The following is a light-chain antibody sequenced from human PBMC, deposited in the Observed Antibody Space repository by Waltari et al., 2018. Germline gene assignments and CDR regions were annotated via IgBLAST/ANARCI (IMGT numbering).Light chain of an antibody. CDR2: DDG. Sequence: SYVLTQPPSVSVAPGQTARISCDGNNIGSKNVHWYQQKPGQAPVLVVYDDGDRPSGIPERFSGSNSGNTATLTISRVDAGDEADYYCQVWDSGSDHYVFGTGTKVTVL. V-gene: IGLV3-21*02. CDR3: QVWDSGSDHYV. CDR1: NIGSKN. J-gene: IGLJ1*01.